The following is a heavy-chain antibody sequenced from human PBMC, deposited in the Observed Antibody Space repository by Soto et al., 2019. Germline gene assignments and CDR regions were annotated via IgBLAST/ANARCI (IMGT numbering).Heavy chain of an antibody. CDR2: ISAYNGNT. CDR1: GYTFTSYG. V-gene: IGHV1-18*01. D-gene: IGHD5-12*01. Sequence: QVQLVQSGAEVKKPGASVKVSCKASGYTFTSYGISWVRQAPGQGLEWMGWISAYNGNTNSAQKLQGRVTMTTDTPMSIAYTELRTLTPDDTAGYYWATAHIPGVANPRGQGPLVTFSS. CDR3: ATAHIPGVANP. J-gene: IGHJ5*02.